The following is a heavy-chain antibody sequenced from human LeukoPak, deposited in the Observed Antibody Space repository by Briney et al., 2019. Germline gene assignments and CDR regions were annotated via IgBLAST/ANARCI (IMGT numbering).Heavy chain of an antibody. CDR1: GFTFSSYS. D-gene: IGHD6-13*01. CDR3: ARSIGYSSSWYDY. V-gene: IGHV3-21*01. Sequence: GGSLRLPCAASGFTFSSYSMNWVRQAPGKGLEWVSSISSSSSYIYYADSVKGRFTISRDNAKNSLYLQMNSLRAEDTAVYYCARSIGYSSSWYDYWGQGTLVTVSS. J-gene: IGHJ4*02. CDR2: ISSSSSYI.